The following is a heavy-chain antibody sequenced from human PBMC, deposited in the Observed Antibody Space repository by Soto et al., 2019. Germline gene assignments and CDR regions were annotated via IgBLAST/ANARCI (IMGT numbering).Heavy chain of an antibody. D-gene: IGHD2-2*01. CDR3: ATDYGHYYAAKEIYY. CDR1: GGTFHSHT. J-gene: IGHJ4*02. CDR2: ILPILNLA. V-gene: IGHV1-69*08. Sequence: QVQLEQSGAEVKKPGSSVNVSCKTSGGTFHSHTITWVRQAPGQGLEWMGRILPILNLATYAQKFQGRLTITTDPSTTTVYMLLSSLTTKDAAVYYCATDYGHYYAAKEIYYWGQGSLVTVSS.